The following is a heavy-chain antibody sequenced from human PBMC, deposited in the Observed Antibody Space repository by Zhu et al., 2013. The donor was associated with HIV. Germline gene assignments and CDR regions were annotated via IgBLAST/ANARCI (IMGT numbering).Heavy chain of an antibody. D-gene: IGHD6-6*01. CDR1: GYTFTSYG. CDR2: ISAYNGYT. Sequence: QVQLVQSGAEVKKPGASVKVSCKASGYTFTSYGINWVRRAPGQGLEWLGWISAYNGYTNYAQRIQGRVTMTTDTSTSTAYMELRSLRSDDTAVYYCATAGRPEILNYWGQGTLVTVSS. J-gene: IGHJ4*02. V-gene: IGHV1-18*01. CDR3: ATAGRPEILNY.